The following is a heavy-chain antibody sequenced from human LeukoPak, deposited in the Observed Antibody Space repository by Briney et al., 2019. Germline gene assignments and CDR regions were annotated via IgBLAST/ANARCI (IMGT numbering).Heavy chain of an antibody. V-gene: IGHV5-51*01. Sequence: GESLKISCKGSGYRFTNSWIGWVRQMPGKDLEWMGIIYPGDSDTRYSPSFQGQVTISADKSISTAYLQWSSLKASDTAMYYCARHEAGTTVTTDIWGQGTLVTVSS. CDR1: GYRFTNSW. CDR2: IYPGDSDT. J-gene: IGHJ4*02. CDR3: ARHEAGTTVTTDI. D-gene: IGHD4-17*01.